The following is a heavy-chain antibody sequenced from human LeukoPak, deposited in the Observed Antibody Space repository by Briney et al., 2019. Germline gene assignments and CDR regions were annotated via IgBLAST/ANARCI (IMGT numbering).Heavy chain of an antibody. CDR2: IIPIFSTE. D-gene: IGHD6-6*01. CDR1: GDTFSSYA. Sequence: SVKVSCKSSGDTFSSYAISWVRQAPGQGLEWMGGIIPIFSTESYAPKLQGRSTRTTNESTSTAYMELSSLRSEDTAVYYCARVTRGSSSALDYFDYWGQGTLVTVSS. CDR3: ARVTRGSSSALDYFDY. V-gene: IGHV1-69*05. J-gene: IGHJ4*02.